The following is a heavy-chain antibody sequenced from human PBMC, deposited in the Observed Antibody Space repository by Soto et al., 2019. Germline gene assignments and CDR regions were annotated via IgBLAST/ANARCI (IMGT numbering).Heavy chain of an antibody. V-gene: IGHV3-7*04. J-gene: IGHJ4*02. CDR2: IKKEGSET. Sequence: EVQLVASGGGLVQPGGSLRLSCAASGFTFSSNWMSCVRQAPGKGLEWVANIKKEGSETNYVDTVKGRFTISRDNAKNSLYLQMNSLRVEDTAVYYCARGSGWVFDDWGQGTLVTVSS. CDR1: GFTFSSNW. D-gene: IGHD6-19*01. CDR3: ARGSGWVFDD.